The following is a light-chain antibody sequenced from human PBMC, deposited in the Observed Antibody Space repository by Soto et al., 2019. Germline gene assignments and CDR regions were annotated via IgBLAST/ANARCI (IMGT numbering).Light chain of an antibody. Sequence: PLTQSPSSLTASVGDRVTITCRARQGISSYLAWYQQKPGKAPKLLIYAASTLQSGGPSRFSGSESGTDFTLTISSLQPEDFATYYCQQLNSYPVTFGQGTRLEIK. J-gene: IGKJ5*01. CDR1: QGISSY. CDR2: AAS. CDR3: QQLNSYPVT. V-gene: IGKV1-9*01.